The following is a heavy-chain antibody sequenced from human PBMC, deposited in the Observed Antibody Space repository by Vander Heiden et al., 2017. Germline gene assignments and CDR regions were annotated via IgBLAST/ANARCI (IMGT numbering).Heavy chain of an antibody. CDR3: ARGRTTMVRGVSYYYGMDV. CDR2: INHSGST. CDR1: GGSFSGYY. V-gene: IGHV4-34*01. J-gene: IGHJ6*02. Sequence: QVPLQQWGAGLLKPSETLSLTCAVYGGSFSGYYWSWIRQPPGKGREWIGEINHSGSTNYNPSLKSRVTISVDTSKNQFSLKLSSVTAADTAVYYCARGRTTMVRGVSYYYGMDVWGQGTTVTVSS. D-gene: IGHD3-10*01.